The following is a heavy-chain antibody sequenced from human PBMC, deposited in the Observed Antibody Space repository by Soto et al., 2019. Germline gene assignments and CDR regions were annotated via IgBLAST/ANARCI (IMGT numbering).Heavy chain of an antibody. CDR2: ISYDGSNK. J-gene: IGHJ3*02. V-gene: IGHV3-30*04. CDR3: ARDPHLNWGTAAFDI. Sequence: GESLKISCAASGFTFSSYAMHWVRQAPGKGLEWVAVISYDGSNKYYADSVKGRFTISRDNSKNTLYLQMNSLRAEDTAVYYCARDPHLNWGTAAFDIWGQGTMVTVSS. CDR1: GFTFSSYA. D-gene: IGHD7-27*01.